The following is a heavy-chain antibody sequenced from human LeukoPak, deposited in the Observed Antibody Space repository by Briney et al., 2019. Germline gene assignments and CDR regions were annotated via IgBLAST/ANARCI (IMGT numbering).Heavy chain of an antibody. CDR1: GCNFTNYW. V-gene: IGHV5-10-1*01. Sequence: GESLKISCKGSGCNFTNYWITWVRQMPGKGLEWMGRIDPSDSYTNYSPSFQGHVTISTDKSISTAYVQWSSLRASDTAMYYCARQRGSFVFDYWGQGTLVTVSS. CDR3: ARQRGSFVFDY. J-gene: IGHJ4*02. D-gene: IGHD2-15*01. CDR2: IDPSDSYT.